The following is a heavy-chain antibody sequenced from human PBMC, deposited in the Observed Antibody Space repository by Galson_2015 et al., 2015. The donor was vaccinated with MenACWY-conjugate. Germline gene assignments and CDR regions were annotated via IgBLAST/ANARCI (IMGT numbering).Heavy chain of an antibody. CDR1: GFSLSTSKVG. Sequence: PALVKPTPTLALTCTFSGFSLSTSKVGVAWIRQPPGKALEWLALIYWDDDKRYSPSLKSRLTITKGTSKNQVVLTMTNMDPVDTATYYCTHWGMAVAGGGDFDHWGQGTLVTVSS. J-gene: IGHJ4*02. D-gene: IGHD6-19*01. CDR2: IYWDDDK. V-gene: IGHV2-5*02. CDR3: THWGMAVAGGGDFDH.